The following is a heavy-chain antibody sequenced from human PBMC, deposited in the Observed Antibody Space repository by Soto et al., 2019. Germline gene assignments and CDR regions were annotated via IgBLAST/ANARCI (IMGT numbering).Heavy chain of an antibody. Sequence: QVQLVESGGGVVQPGRSLRLSCAASGFTFSSYGMHWVRQAPGKGLEWVAVIWYDGSNKHYADSVKGRFTISRDNSKNTLYLQMNSLRAEDTAVYYCARDNVVLMVYAPSYYYYGMDVWGQGTTVTVSS. CDR3: ARDNVVLMVYAPSYYYYGMDV. D-gene: IGHD2-8*01. CDR2: IWYDGSNK. J-gene: IGHJ6*02. CDR1: GFTFSSYG. V-gene: IGHV3-33*01.